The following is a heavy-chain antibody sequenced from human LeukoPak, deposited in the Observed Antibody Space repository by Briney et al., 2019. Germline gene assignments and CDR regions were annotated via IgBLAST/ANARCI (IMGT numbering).Heavy chain of an antibody. Sequence: PGGSLRLSSAASGFTFSSYAMSWVRQAPGKGLEWVSGISGSGGNAYYADSVKGRFTISRDNSKNTLYLQMNSLRAEDTAVYYCAKGGSGSPFDHWGQGTQVTVSS. D-gene: IGHD3-10*01. V-gene: IGHV3-23*01. CDR1: GFTFSSYA. CDR3: AKGGSGSPFDH. CDR2: ISGSGGNA. J-gene: IGHJ4*02.